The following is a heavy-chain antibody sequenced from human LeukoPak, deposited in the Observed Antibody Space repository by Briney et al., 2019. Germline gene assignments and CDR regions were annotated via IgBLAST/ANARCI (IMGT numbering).Heavy chain of an antibody. CDR2: ISSSSSTI. D-gene: IGHD3-10*01. CDR1: GFTFSSYS. J-gene: IGHJ4*02. V-gene: IGHV3-48*01. Sequence: PGGTLRLSCAASGFTFSSYSMNWVRQAPGKGLQWVSYISSSSSTIYYADSVKGRFTISRDNAKNSLYLQMNSLRAEDTAVYYCARKPFYGSGIGHWGQGTLVTVSS. CDR3: ARKPFYGSGIGH.